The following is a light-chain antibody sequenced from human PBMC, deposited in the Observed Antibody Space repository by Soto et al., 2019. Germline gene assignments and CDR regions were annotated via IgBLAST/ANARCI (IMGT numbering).Light chain of an antibody. Sequence: EIVLTQSPATLSVSPGERATLSCRASQSASSNLAWYQQKPGQAPRLLIYGASSRATGVPDRFSGSGSGTDFTLTISRLEPEDFAVYYCQQYVNSLTWTFGQGTKVDIK. J-gene: IGKJ1*01. V-gene: IGKV3-20*01. CDR1: QSASSN. CDR2: GAS. CDR3: QQYVNSLTWT.